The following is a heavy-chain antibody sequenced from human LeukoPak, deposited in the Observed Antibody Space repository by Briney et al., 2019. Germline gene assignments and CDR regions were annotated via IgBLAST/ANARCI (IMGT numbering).Heavy chain of an antibody. CDR1: GGSISSYY. Sequence: PSETLSLTCTVSGGSISSYYWSWIRQPAGKGLEWIGRIYTSGSINYNPSLKSRVTISVDTSKNQFSLKLSSVTAADTAVYYCARVNVDIVENWYFDLWGRGTLVTVSS. CDR3: ARVNVDIVENWYFDL. CDR2: IYTSGSI. D-gene: IGHD5-12*01. J-gene: IGHJ2*01. V-gene: IGHV4-4*07.